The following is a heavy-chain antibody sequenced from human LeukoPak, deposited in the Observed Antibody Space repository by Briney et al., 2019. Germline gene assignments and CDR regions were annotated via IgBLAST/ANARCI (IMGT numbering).Heavy chain of an antibody. CDR1: GFTFSNYG. D-gene: IGHD5-24*01. J-gene: IGHJ4*02. V-gene: IGHV3-30*02. Sequence: GGSLRLSCAASGFTFSNYGMHWVRQAPGKGLEWVAFIRYDGSNKDYADSVKGRFTISRDNSKNALYLQMNSLRAEDTAVYYCAKDGYNYSDYWGQGTLVTVSS. CDR3: AKDGYNYSDY. CDR2: IRYDGSNK.